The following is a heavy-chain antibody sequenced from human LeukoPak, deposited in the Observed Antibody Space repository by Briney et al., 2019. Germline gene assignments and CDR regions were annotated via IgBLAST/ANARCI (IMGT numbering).Heavy chain of an antibody. CDR1: GGSISSGGYY. CDR3: ARVSRIVATIYFDY. V-gene: IGHV4-31*03. Sequence: SQTLSLTCTVSGGSISSGGYYWSWIRQHPGKGLEWIGYIYYSGSTYYNPSLKSRVTISVDSSKNQFSLKLSSVTAADTAVYYCARVSRIVATIYFDYWGQGTLVTVSS. D-gene: IGHD5-12*01. J-gene: IGHJ4*02. CDR2: IYYSGST.